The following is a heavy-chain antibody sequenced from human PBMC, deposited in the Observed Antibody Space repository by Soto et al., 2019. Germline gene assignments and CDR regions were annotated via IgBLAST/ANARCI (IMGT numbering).Heavy chain of an antibody. CDR1: GFTFSSYW. Sequence: VGSLRLSCAASGFTFSSYWMHWVRQAPGKGLVWVSRINSDGSSTSYADSVKGRFTISRDNAKNTLYLQMNSLRAEDTAVYYCARENDFWSGYYRSPAYFDYWGQGTLVTVSS. D-gene: IGHD3-3*01. CDR2: INSDGSST. CDR3: ARENDFWSGYYRSPAYFDY. V-gene: IGHV3-74*01. J-gene: IGHJ4*02.